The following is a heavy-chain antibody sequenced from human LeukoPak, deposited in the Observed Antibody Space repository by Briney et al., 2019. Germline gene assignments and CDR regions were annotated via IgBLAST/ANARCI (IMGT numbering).Heavy chain of an antibody. V-gene: IGHV1-46*01. CDR2: INPSGGST. D-gene: IGHD3-22*01. J-gene: IGHJ4*02. Sequence: GASVKVSCKAFGYTFTSYYMHWVRQAPGQGLEWMGIINPSGGSTSYAQKFQGRVTMTRDTSISTAYMELSRLRSDDTAVYYCARDERYDSSGYPFDYWGQGTLVTVSS. CDR1: GYTFTSYY. CDR3: ARDERYDSSGYPFDY.